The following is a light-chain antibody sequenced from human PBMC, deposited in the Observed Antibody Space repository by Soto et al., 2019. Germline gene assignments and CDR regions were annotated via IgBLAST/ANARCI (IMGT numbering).Light chain of an antibody. V-gene: IGKV4-1*01. J-gene: IGKJ2*01. CDR2: WAS. Sequence: DIVLTQSPDSLTVSVGERATINCKSSQNLLFSSNNKNYLAWYQQKPGQPPKLLIYWASTRESGVPDRFSGSGSGTYFTLTITSLQAEDVAVYYCQQYFISPPYTFGQGTKLEIK. CDR3: QQYFISPPYT. CDR1: QNLLFSSNNKNY.